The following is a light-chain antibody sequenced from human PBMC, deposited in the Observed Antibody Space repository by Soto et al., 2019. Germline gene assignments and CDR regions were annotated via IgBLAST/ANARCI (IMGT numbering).Light chain of an antibody. CDR3: TSYTNSSTLV. Sequence: QSALTQPASVSGSPGQSITISCTGTSSDIGGYNFVSWYRQHPGKAPKLLIYAVTNRPSGIPDRFSGSKSGNTASLTISGLQAEDEADYYCTSYTNSSTLVFGGGTKLTVL. V-gene: IGLV2-14*01. CDR1: SSDIGGYNF. CDR2: AVT. J-gene: IGLJ2*01.